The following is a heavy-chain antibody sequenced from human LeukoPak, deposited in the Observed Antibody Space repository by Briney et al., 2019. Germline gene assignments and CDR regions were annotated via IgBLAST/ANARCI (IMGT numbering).Heavy chain of an antibody. CDR3: AREGVATTTNFFDS. J-gene: IGHJ4*02. V-gene: IGHV4-59*01. CDR2: IYYSGGS. CDR1: GDPISNFY. Sequence: SETLSLTCTVSGDPISNFYWSWIRQPPGKGLQWIGYIYYSGGSNYTPSLKSRVTMSLDTSKNQFSLKLSSVTAADTAVYYCAREGVATTTNFFDSWGQGTLVTVSS. D-gene: IGHD5-12*01.